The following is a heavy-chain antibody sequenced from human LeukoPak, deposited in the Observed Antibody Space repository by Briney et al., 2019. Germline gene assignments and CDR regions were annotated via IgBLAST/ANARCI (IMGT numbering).Heavy chain of an antibody. Sequence: PGGSLRLSCAASGFTFSSFGMTWVRQAPGKGLEWVSGISGSGGSTYYADSVKGRFTISRDSSKNTVYLQMNSLRAEDAALYYCAKGGSGYYLDHWGQRTLVTVSS. CDR3: AKGGSGYYLDH. V-gene: IGHV3-23*01. CDR2: ISGSGGST. D-gene: IGHD5-12*01. J-gene: IGHJ4*02. CDR1: GFTFSSFG.